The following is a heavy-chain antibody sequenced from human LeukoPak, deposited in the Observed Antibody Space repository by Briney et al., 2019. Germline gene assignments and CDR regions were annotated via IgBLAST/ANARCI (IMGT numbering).Heavy chain of an antibody. CDR1: GDSVPRNSAA. Sequence: SPTLSLTCAICGDSVPRNSAAWSWITQFPSRGLEWLGRTCYRSKWTKTYIISVRSRITINPNTSKNQFSLQLNAVTPEDTGVYYCAMARGYFDLWGRGTLVTVSS. CDR2: TCYRSKWTK. J-gene: IGHJ2*01. CDR3: AMARGYFDL. V-gene: IGHV6-1*01. D-gene: IGHD3-10*01.